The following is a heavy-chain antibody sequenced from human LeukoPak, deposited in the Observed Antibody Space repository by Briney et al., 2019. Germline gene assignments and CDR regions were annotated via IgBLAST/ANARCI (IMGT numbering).Heavy chain of an antibody. D-gene: IGHD3-16*01. CDR3: ARTVKMAPIMMEHYFDY. CDR2: ISYDGSNK. J-gene: IGHJ4*02. V-gene: IGHV3-30-3*01. Sequence: GRSLRLSCAASGFTFSGYAMHWVRQAPGKGLEWVAVISYDGSNKYYADSVKGRFSISRDNSKNTLYLQMNSLRTEDTAVYYCARTVKMAPIMMEHYFDYWGQGTLVTVSS. CDR1: GFTFSGYA.